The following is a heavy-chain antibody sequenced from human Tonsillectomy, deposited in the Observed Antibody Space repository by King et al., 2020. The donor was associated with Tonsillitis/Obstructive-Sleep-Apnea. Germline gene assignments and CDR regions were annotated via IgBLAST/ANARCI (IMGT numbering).Heavy chain of an antibody. D-gene: IGHD2-15*01. CDR2: INHSGST. CDR1: GGSFSGYS. Sequence: VQLQQWGAGLLKPSETLSLTCAVYGGSFSGYSWNWIRQPPGKGLEWIGEINHSGSTNYNPSLKSRVTISVDTSKNHFSLNLSSVTAADTAVYYCARGGNCSGGSCYASEFDYWGQGTLVTVSS. V-gene: IGHV4-34*01. CDR3: ARGGNCSGGSCYASEFDY. J-gene: IGHJ4*02.